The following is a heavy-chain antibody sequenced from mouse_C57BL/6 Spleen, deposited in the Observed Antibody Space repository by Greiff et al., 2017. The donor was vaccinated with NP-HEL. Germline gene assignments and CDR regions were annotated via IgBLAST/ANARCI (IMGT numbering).Heavy chain of an antibody. D-gene: IGHD1-1*01. J-gene: IGHJ1*03. CDR1: GFTFSSYA. Sequence: DVQLVESGGGLVKPGGSLKLSCAASGFTFSSYAMSWVRQTPEKRLEWVATISDGGSYTYYPDNVKGRFTISRDNAKNNMYLQMSQLKSEDTAIYYCARGFTTVVDWYFNVWGTGTTVTVSS. CDR2: ISDGGSYT. CDR3: ARGFTTVVDWYFNV. V-gene: IGHV5-4*01.